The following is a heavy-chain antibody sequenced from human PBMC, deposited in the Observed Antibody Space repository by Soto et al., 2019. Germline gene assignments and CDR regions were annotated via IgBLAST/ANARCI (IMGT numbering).Heavy chain of an antibody. CDR1: GGTFSSYA. CDR2: IIPIFGTA. Sequence: ASVKVSCKASGGTFSSYAISWVRQAPGQGLEWMGGIIPIFGTANYAQKFQGRVTITADESTSTAYMELSSLRSEDTAVYYCARSDYGGNWVWGQGTLVTVSS. J-gene: IGHJ4*02. V-gene: IGHV1-69*13. CDR3: ARSDYGGNWV. D-gene: IGHD4-17*01.